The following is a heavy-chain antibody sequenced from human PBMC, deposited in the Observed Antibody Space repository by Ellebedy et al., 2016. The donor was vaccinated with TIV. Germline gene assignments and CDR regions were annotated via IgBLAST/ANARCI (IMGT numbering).Heavy chain of an antibody. CDR3: ARISSLDTGMVGPDYGTDV. J-gene: IGHJ6*02. CDR1: GGSFSGYY. V-gene: IGHV4-34*01. CDR2: INHSGST. D-gene: IGHD5-18*01. Sequence: SETLSLTCAVYGGSFSGYYWSWIRQPPGKGLEWIGEINHSGSTNYNPSLKSRVTVSVDTSKNQFPLGLSSVTAADTAVYYCARISSLDTGMVGPDYGTDVWGQGTTVTVSS.